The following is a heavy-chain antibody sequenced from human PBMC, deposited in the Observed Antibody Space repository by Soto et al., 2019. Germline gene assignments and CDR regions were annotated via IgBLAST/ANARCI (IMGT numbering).Heavy chain of an antibody. D-gene: IGHD3-16*01. CDR2: ISPYTGNT. V-gene: IGHV1-18*01. Sequence: ASVKVSCKASGYIFVNYGIAWVRQAPGQGLEWMGWISPYTGNTHSASKVQGRLTMTTDTSTSTAYMDLGNLTTDDTAVYYCVMVDNYVTPTPQDVWGQGTTVTVSS. CDR1: GYIFVNYG. CDR3: VMVDNYVTPTPQDV. J-gene: IGHJ6*02.